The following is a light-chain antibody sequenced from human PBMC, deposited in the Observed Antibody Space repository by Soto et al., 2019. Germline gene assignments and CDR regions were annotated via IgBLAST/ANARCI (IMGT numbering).Light chain of an antibody. J-gene: IGKJ3*01. CDR1: QSVLYSSNNKNY. CDR3: QQYYTTPFT. CDR2: WAS. Sequence: DIVMTQSPDSLAVSPGERATINCKSSQSVLYSSNNKNYLAWYQQKPGQPPKLLIYWASTRESGVPDRFSGSGSGTDFTLTIRSRQAEDVAVYYCQQYYTTPFTFGPGTKVDFK. V-gene: IGKV4-1*01.